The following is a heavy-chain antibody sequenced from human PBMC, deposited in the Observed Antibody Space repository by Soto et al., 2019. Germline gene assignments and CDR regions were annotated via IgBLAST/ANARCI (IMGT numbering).Heavy chain of an antibody. CDR1: GLGVSNNY. D-gene: IGHD1-1*01. J-gene: IGHJ4*02. CDR3: ANCHWNGPNDY. V-gene: IGHV3-66*01. CDR2: IYRSGDT. Sequence: EVLLEESGGGLVQPGGSLRLSCAASGLGVSNNYIRWVRHVPGKGLEWVSVIYRSGDTYYADSVKGRFTSSRDNSKNTVYLQMNNLRDEDTALYYWANCHWNGPNDYWGQGTLVTVSS.